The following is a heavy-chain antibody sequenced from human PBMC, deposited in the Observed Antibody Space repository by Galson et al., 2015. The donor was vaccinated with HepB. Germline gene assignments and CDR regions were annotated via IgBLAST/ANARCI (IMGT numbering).Heavy chain of an antibody. CDR3: AREAAAGRRSGWFDP. CDR2: INPNSGGT. D-gene: IGHD6-13*01. V-gene: IGHV1-2*06. J-gene: IGHJ5*02. CDR1: FTGYY. Sequence: FTGYYMHWVRQAPGQGLEWMGRINPNSGGTNYAQKFQGRVTMTRDTSISTAYMELSRLRSDDTAVYYCAREAAAGRRSGWFDPWGQGTLVTVSS.